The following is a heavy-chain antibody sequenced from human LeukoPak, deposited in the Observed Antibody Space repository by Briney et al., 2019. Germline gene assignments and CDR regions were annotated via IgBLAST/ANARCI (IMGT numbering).Heavy chain of an antibody. Sequence: GASVKVSCKASGYTFTAYYIYWVRQAPGQGLEWMGWINPNSGDTNYAQKLQGRVTMTTDTSTSTAYMELRSLRSDDTAVYYCARLPYCSGGSCTRGYYYYGMDVWGQGTTVTVSS. CDR1: GYTFTAYY. V-gene: IGHV1-18*04. CDR2: INPNSGDT. CDR3: ARLPYCSGGSCTRGYYYYGMDV. D-gene: IGHD2-15*01. J-gene: IGHJ6*02.